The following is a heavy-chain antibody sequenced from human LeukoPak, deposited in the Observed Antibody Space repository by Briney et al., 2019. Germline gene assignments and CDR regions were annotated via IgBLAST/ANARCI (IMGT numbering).Heavy chain of an antibody. CDR2: ISSSGSTI. Sequence: GGSQRLSCAASGFTFSDYYMSWIRQAPGKGLEWVSYISSSGSTIYYADSVKGRFTISRDNAKNSLYLQMNSLRAEDTAVYYCARDSIVRGNIGNDMDVWGKGTTVTVSS. CDR1: GFTFSDYY. V-gene: IGHV3-11*01. CDR3: ARDSIVRGNIGNDMDV. J-gene: IGHJ6*03. D-gene: IGHD2-8*01.